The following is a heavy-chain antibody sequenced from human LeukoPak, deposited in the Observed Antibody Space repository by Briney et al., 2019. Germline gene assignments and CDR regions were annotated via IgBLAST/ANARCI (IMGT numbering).Heavy chain of an antibody. V-gene: IGHV4-59*01. CDR2: IYHSGST. CDR3: ARDQGAGSEGYSDAFDI. CDR1: GASINTYY. D-gene: IGHD5-18*01. Sequence: SETLSLTCTVSGASINTYYWSWIRQPPGKGLEWIGYIYHSGSTNYNPSLKSRVTISVDTSKNQFSLKLSSVTAADTAVYYCARDQGAGSEGYSDAFDIWGQGTMVTVSS. J-gene: IGHJ3*02.